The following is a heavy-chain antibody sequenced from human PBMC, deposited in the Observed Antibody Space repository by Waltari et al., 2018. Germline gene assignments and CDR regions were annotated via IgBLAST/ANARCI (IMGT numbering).Heavy chain of an antibody. V-gene: IGHV1-24*01. Sequence: QVQLVQSGAEVKKPGASVKVSCKVSGYTLTELSMHWVRQAPGKGLEWMGGFDPEEGETIYAQKFQGRVTMTEDTSTDTAYMGLSSLRSEDTAVYYCATSITFGGVIVISYYFDYWGQGTLVTVSS. CDR1: GYTLTELS. CDR3: ATSITFGGVIVISYYFDY. D-gene: IGHD3-16*02. J-gene: IGHJ4*02. CDR2: FDPEEGET.